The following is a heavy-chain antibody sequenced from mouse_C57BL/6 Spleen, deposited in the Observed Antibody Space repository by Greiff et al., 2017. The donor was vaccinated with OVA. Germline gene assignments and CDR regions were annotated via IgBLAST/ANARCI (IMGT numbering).Heavy chain of an antibody. CDR2: ISDGGSYT. D-gene: IGHD2-5*01. J-gene: IGHJ3*01. Sequence: DVKLVESGGGLVKPGGSLKLSCAASGFTFSSYAMSWVRQTPEKRLEWVATISDGGSYTYYPDNVKGRFTISRDNAKNNLYLQMSHLKSEDTAMYYCARRDYSNFAWFAYWGQGTLVTVSA. CDR3: ARRDYSNFAWFAY. CDR1: GFTFSSYA. V-gene: IGHV5-4*03.